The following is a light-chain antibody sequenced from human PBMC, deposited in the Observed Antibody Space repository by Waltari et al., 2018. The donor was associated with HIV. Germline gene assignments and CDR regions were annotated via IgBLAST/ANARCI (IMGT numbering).Light chain of an antibody. CDR3: AAWDDSLSAWV. CDR2: RHN. V-gene: IGLV1-47*01. Sequence: QSVLTQPPSASGTPGQRVTISCSGRSPNIGRNYVYWYQQFPGTAPKLLIYRHNQRPSGVPDRFSGSKSGTSASLAISGLRSEDEADYYCAAWDDSLSAWVFGGGTKLTVL. CDR1: SPNIGRNY. J-gene: IGLJ3*02.